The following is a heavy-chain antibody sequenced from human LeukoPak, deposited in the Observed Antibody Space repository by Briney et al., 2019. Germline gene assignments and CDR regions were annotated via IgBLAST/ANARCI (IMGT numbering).Heavy chain of an antibody. J-gene: IGHJ1*01. V-gene: IGHV4-39*01. CDR3: ARPSGSYRAEYFQH. CDR2: IYYSGRT. Sequence: PSETLSLTCTVSGDSISSTSYYWGWIRQPPGKGLEWIGTIYYSGRTYYNPSLKSRVTIFVDTAKNQVPLKLSSVTAADTAVYYCARPSGSYRAEYFQHWGQGTLVTVSS. CDR1: GDSISSTSYY. D-gene: IGHD1-26*01.